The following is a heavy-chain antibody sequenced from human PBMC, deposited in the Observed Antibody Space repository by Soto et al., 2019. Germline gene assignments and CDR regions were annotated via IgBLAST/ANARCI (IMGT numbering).Heavy chain of an antibody. CDR1: GGSFSSYA. J-gene: IGHJ5*02. Sequence: QVQLVQSGAEVKKPGSSVKVSCKASGGSFSSYAISWVRQAPGQGLEWMGGIIPIFGTANYAKKFQGRVTITAEESTRTAYMELSSLRSEHTAVYYCARDTHDFWSGYWSWGQGPLVTVSS. CDR2: IIPIFGTA. CDR3: ARDTHDFWSGYWS. V-gene: IGHV1-69*01. D-gene: IGHD3-3*01.